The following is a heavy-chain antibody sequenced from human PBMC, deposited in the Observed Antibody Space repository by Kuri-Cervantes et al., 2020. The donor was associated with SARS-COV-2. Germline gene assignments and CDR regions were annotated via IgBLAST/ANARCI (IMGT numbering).Heavy chain of an antibody. CDR2: IYYSGTT. CDR3: ARVAESNYFGWYYYYMDV. V-gene: IGHV4-59*04. J-gene: IGHJ6*03. CDR1: GGSISSYY. D-gene: IGHD4-11*01. Sequence: ESLKISCTVSGGSISSYYWSWIRQPPGKGLEWIGKIYYSGTTYYNPSLKSRVTVSVGTSKNQFSLRLRSVTAADTAVYYCARVAESNYFGWYYYYMDVWGEGTTVTVSS.